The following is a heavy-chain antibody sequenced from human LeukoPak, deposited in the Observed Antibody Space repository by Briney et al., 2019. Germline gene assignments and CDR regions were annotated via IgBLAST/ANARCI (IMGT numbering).Heavy chain of an antibody. D-gene: IGHD2-2*01. CDR3: ARAGRGVAPVARRWVFDY. CDR1: GFTFSIYW. Sequence: GGSLRLSCAASGFTFSIYWMHWVRQAPGKGLVWVSRINSDGSSTSYADSVKGRFTISRDNAKNTLYLQMNSLRAEDTAVYYCARAGRGVAPVARRWVFDYWGQGTLVTVSS. CDR2: INSDGSST. J-gene: IGHJ4*02. V-gene: IGHV3-74*01.